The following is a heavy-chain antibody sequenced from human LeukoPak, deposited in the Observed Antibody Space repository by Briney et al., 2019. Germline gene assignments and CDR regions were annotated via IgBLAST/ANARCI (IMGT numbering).Heavy chain of an antibody. CDR2: TYYRSKWYN. D-gene: IGHD6-19*01. CDR3: ARDRGSVGQWLAFDY. Sequence: SQTLSLTCALSGDSLSSNSAAWDWVRQSPWRGLEWLGRTYYRSKWYNDYAVSVKSLITINPDTSKNQFSLQLNSVTPEDTAVYYCARDRGSVGQWLAFDYWGQGTLVTVST. V-gene: IGHV6-1*01. J-gene: IGHJ4*02. CDR1: GDSLSSNSAA.